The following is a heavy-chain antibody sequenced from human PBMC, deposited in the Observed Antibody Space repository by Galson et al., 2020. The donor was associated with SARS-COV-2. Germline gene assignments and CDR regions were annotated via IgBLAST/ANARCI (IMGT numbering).Heavy chain of an antibody. CDR2: ISLSGNYI. J-gene: IGHJ3*01. D-gene: IGHD2-21*01. CDR3: ARPAAGMVMSKGDALDL. V-gene: IGHV3-11*06. Sequence: TGGSLRLSCTVSGFTFSNYYMRWIRQAPGKGPEWLSYISLSGNYIDYAESVRGRFTISRDNAKNLLFLQMNSLRVEDTAVYYCARPAAGMVMSKGDALDLWRQGTMGAVSS. CDR1: GFTFSNYY.